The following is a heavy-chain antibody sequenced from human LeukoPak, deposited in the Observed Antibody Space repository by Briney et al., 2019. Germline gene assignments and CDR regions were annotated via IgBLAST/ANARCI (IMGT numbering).Heavy chain of an antibody. D-gene: IGHD3-10*01. CDR3: ARGFGYSFDN. CDR1: GFTFSSYE. CDR2: ISSTGTTT. V-gene: IGHV3-48*03. Sequence: GGSLRLSCAASGFTFSSYEMNWVRQAPGKGLEWVSYISSTGTTTYYADSMKGRLTISRNNAKNSLDLQVNSLRAEDTAVYYCARGFGYSFDNWGQGALVTVSS. J-gene: IGHJ4*02.